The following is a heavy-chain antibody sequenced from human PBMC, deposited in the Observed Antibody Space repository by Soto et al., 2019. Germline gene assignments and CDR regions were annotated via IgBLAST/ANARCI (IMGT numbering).Heavy chain of an antibody. Sequence: WGVLRLSCAASGFSFVNYAMNWVRQAPGKGLEWVSGLSGSGTSTYYADSVKGRFTISRDNSRDTLFLQMNSLTADDTAVYYCAKATTNGGWFNPFDSCGQGALVTVSS. CDR1: GFSFVNYA. D-gene: IGHD6-19*01. V-gene: IGHV3-23*01. CDR3: AKATTNGGWFNPFDS. CDR2: LSGSGTST. J-gene: IGHJ4*02.